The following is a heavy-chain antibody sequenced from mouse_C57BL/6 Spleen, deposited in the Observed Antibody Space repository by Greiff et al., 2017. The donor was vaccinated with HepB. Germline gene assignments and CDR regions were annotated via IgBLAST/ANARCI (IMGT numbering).Heavy chain of an antibody. V-gene: IGHV1-50*01. CDR2: IDPSDSYT. CDR1: GYTFTSYW. CDR3: ARRYFDY. Sequence: VQLQQPGAELVKPGASVKLSCKASGYTFTSYWMQWVKQRPGQGLEWIGEIDPSDSYTNYNQKFKGKATLTVDTSSNTAYMQLSSLTSEDSAVYYCARRYFDYWGKGTTLTVSS. J-gene: IGHJ2*01.